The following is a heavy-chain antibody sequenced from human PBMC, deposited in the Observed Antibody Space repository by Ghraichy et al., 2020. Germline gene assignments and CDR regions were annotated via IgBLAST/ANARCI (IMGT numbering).Heavy chain of an antibody. CDR1: GFTFSKYT. CDR2: ISGSGGST. V-gene: IGHV3-23*01. J-gene: IGHJ6*03. Sequence: LSLTCAASGFTFSKYTMNWVRQAPGKGLEWVSAISGSGGSTYYADSVKGRFTISRDNSKNTLYLQMNSLRAEDTAVYYCGMGGFYYYYMDVWGKGTTVTVSS. D-gene: IGHD1-26*01. CDR3: GMGGFYYYYMDV.